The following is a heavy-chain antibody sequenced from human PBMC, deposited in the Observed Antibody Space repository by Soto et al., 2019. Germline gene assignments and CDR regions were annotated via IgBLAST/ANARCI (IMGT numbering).Heavy chain of an antibody. V-gene: IGHV4-31*03. Sequence: QVQLQESGPGLVKPSQTLSLTCTVSGGSISSGGYYWSWIRQHPGKGLEWIGYIYYSGSTYYNPSLKSRVTIAVDTSKNQCSLKLSSVTAADTAVYYCARGSGSYVFYYGMDVWGQGTTVTVSS. J-gene: IGHJ6*02. CDR3: ARGSGSYVFYYGMDV. D-gene: IGHD1-26*01. CDR2: IYYSGST. CDR1: GGSISSGGYY.